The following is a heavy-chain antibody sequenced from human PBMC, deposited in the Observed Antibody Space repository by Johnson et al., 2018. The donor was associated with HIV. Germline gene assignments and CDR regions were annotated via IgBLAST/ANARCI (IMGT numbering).Heavy chain of an antibody. V-gene: IGHV3-30*04. CDR2: ISYDGSNK. CDR1: GFTFSSYD. J-gene: IGHJ3*02. CDR3: ARASDAFDI. Sequence: QVQLVESGGGVVQPGRSLRLSCAASGFTFSSYDMHWVRQAPGKGLEWVAVISYDGSNKYYADSVKGRFTISRDNSKNTLYLQMNSLRAEDTAVYYCARASDAFDIWGQGTMVTVYS.